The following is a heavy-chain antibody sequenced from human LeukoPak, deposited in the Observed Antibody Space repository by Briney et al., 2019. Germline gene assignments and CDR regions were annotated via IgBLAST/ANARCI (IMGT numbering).Heavy chain of an antibody. Sequence: GGSLRLSCAASGFTVSSNYMSWVRQAPGKGLEWVSVIYSGGSTYYADSVKARFTISRHNAKNTLYLQMNSLRAEDTAVYYCARGSVALGDYWGQGTLVTVSS. CDR2: IYSGGST. J-gene: IGHJ4*02. D-gene: IGHD3-16*01. CDR1: GFTVSSNY. V-gene: IGHV3-53*04. CDR3: ARGSVALGDY.